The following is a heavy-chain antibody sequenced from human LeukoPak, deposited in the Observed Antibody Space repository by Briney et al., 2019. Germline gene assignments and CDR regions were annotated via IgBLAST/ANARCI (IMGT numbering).Heavy chain of an antibody. V-gene: IGHV4-59*12. Sequence: PSQTLSLTCTVSGGSLSPFYWNWIRQPPGKGLEWFGYIYDTGGTSYSPSLNSRATISVDTSKHQSSLKLNSVTAAGTAVYYCARGRIVVAKTGAFDIWGQGTMVPVSS. J-gene: IGHJ3*02. D-gene: IGHD3-22*01. CDR3: ARGRIVVAKTGAFDI. CDR1: GGSLSPFY. CDR2: IYDTGGT.